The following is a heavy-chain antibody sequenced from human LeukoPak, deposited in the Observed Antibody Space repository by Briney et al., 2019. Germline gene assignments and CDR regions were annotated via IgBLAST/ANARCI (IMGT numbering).Heavy chain of an antibody. CDR3: ARQSDPYYHYGLDF. Sequence: SETLSLTCTVSGGSISSGDYYWSWIRQPPGKGLEWIAYMYYSGSTYYNPSLKSRVTISVETSKNQFSLTLNSVTAADTAVYHCARQSDPYYHYGLDFWGQGTTVIVSS. CDR1: GGSISSGDYY. CDR2: MYYSGST. J-gene: IGHJ6*02. V-gene: IGHV4-30-4*02.